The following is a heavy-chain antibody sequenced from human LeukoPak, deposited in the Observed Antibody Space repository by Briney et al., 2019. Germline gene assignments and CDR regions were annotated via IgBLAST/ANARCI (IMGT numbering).Heavy chain of an antibody. CDR2: ISGSGGST. CDR3: AKPPTPAVRYFDY. V-gene: IGHV3-23*01. CDR1: GFTFSSYA. D-gene: IGHD4-23*01. J-gene: IGHJ4*02. Sequence: GGSLRLSCAASGFTFSSYAMSWVRQTPGKGLEWVSAISGSGGSTYYADSVKGWFTISRDNSKNTLYLQMNSLRAEDTAVYYCAKPPTPAVRYFDYWGQGTLVTVSS.